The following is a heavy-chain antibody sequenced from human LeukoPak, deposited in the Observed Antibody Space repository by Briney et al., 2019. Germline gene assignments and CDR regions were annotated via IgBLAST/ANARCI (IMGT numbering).Heavy chain of an antibody. CDR3: ARDPLSAAGSGWFDP. CDR1: GYPFTSNG. J-gene: IGHJ5*02. CDR2: ISAYSGNT. Sequence: ASVKVSCKASGYPFTSNGISWVRQAPGQGLEWMGWISAYSGNTNYAQNHQGRVTMTTDTSTTTAYMELRSLRSDDTAVYYCARDPLSAAGSGWFDPWGQGTPVTVSS. D-gene: IGHD6-13*01. V-gene: IGHV1-18*01.